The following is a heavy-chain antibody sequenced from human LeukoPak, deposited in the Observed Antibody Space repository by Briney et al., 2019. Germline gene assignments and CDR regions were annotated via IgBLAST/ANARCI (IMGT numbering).Heavy chain of an antibody. J-gene: IGHJ4*02. CDR3: AKEAGLAVAGTGIDY. D-gene: IGHD6-19*01. V-gene: IGHV3-30*02. Sequence: GGSLRLSCAASGFTFSSYGMHWVRQAPGKGLEWVAFIRYDGSNKYYADSVKGRFTISRDNSKNTLYLQMNSLRAEDMAVYYCAKEAGLAVAGTGIDYWGQGTLVTVSS. CDR2: IRYDGSNK. CDR1: GFTFSSYG.